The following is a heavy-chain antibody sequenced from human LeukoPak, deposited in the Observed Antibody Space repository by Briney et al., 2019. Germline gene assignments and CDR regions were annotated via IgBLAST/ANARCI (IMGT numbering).Heavy chain of an antibody. CDR1: GYTFTSYY. V-gene: IGHV1-46*01. CDR2: INPSGGST. D-gene: IGHD6-19*01. CDR3: ARAGVMNSSGWYEGLGY. J-gene: IGHJ4*02. Sequence: ASVKVSCKASGYTFTSYYMHWVRQAPGQGLEWMGIINPSGGSTSYAQKFQGRVTMTRDTSTSTVYMELSSLRSEDTAVYYCARAGVMNSSGWYEGLGYWGQGTLVTVSS.